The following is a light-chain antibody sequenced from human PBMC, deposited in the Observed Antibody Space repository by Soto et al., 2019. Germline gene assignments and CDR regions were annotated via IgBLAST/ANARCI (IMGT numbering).Light chain of an antibody. J-gene: IGKJ2*01. CDR1: QSLSTSY. CDR3: LQFTGSPYT. Sequence: EIVLTQSPGTLSLSPGERATLSCRASQSLSTSYLAWYQQTPGQAPRLLIYGASSRATGVPDMFSGSGSGTDFAVTLSRLEPEAFAVYYCLQFTGSPYTFDQRTKLEIK. V-gene: IGKV3-20*01. CDR2: GAS.